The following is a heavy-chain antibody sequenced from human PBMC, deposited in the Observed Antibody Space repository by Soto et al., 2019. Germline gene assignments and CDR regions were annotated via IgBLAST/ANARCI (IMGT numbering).Heavy chain of an antibody. CDR1: GYTFTSYA. CDR3: AGDAQWDPRGVEAHKDDCFDY. D-gene: IGHD1-26*01. V-gene: IGHV1-3*04. CDR2: VDTSNGNT. Sequence: ASVKVSCKASGYTFTSYAIHWVLHAPGQRLEWMVWVDTSNGNTKDSQKFLGRGTIPGESYANTAEMALSSLRSEDAAVYYCAGDAQWDPRGVEAHKDDCFDYWGQGTMVTVSS. J-gene: IGHJ4*02.